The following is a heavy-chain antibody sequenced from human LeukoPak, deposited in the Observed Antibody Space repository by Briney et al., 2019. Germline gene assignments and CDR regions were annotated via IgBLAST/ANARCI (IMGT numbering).Heavy chain of an antibody. Sequence: ASVKVSCKASGYTFTSYGISWVRQAPGQGLEWMGIINPSGGSTSYAQEFQGRVTMTRDTSTSTVYMELSSLRSEDTAVYYCASGGGNSFLLDYWGQGTLVTVSS. V-gene: IGHV1-46*01. CDR1: GYTFTSYG. J-gene: IGHJ4*02. CDR3: ASGGGNSFLLDY. D-gene: IGHD2-21*02. CDR2: INPSGGST.